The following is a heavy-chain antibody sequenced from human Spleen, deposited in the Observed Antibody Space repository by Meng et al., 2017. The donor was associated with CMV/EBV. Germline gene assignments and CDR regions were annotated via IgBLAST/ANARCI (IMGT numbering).Heavy chain of an antibody. J-gene: IGHJ4*02. CDR2: ISAPGGRT. V-gene: IGHV3-23*01. D-gene: IGHD6-25*01. Sequence: SGFPFNNYAMSWVRQAPGKGLEWISSISAPGGRTYYADSVGGRFTVSRDNSKSTLFLQMNSLRAEDTAVYYCAKSPSYSSGITFDYWGQGTLVTVSS. CDR1: GFPFNNYA. CDR3: AKSPSYSSGITFDY.